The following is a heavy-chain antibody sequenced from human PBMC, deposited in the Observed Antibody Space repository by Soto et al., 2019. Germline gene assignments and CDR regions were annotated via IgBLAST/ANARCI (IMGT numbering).Heavy chain of an antibody. CDR1: GFTFSSYA. Sequence: VGSLRLSCAASGFTFSSYAMHWVRQAPVKGLEWVAVISYDGSNKYYADSVKGRFTISRDNSKNTLYLQMNSLRAEDTAAYYCASSSSSIAARHRYYYAMDVWGQGTTVTVSS. D-gene: IGHD6-6*01. CDR2: ISYDGSNK. CDR3: ASSSSSIAARHRYYYAMDV. V-gene: IGHV3-30-3*01. J-gene: IGHJ6*02.